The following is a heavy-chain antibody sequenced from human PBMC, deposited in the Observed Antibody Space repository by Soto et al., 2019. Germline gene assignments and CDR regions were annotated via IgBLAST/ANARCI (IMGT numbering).Heavy chain of an antibody. J-gene: IGHJ6*02. CDR3: AGARTDGEGFGFYYGMDG. V-gene: IGHV4-4*02. Sequence: QVQLQESGPGLVKPSGTLSLTCVVSDGSISSRSWWSWVRQPPGKGLEWIGEMLHTGSTSYNPSLQGRVNISGDRAKNPFSLKLTSVTAADTGVYYCAGARTDGEGFGFYYGMDGWGRGATVTGPS. D-gene: IGHD3-10*01. CDR2: MLHTGST. CDR1: DGSISSRSW.